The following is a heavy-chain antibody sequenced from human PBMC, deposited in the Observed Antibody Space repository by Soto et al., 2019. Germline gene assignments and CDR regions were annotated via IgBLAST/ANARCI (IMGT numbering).Heavy chain of an antibody. Sequence: QVQLVQSGAEVKKPGASVKVSCKASGYTFTSYYMHWVRQAPGQGLEWMGIINPSGGSTSYAQKFQGSVTMTRDTSTSTVYMELSSLRSEDTAVYYCARDLTYYDFWSGYFTLGYWGQGTLVTVSS. V-gene: IGHV1-46*01. CDR1: GYTFTSYY. J-gene: IGHJ4*02. CDR3: ARDLTYYDFWSGYFTLGY. CDR2: INPSGGST. D-gene: IGHD3-3*01.